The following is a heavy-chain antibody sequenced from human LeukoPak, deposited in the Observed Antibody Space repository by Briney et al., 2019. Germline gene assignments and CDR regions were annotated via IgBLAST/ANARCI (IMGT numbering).Heavy chain of an antibody. Sequence: SETLSLTCTVSGGSITTSSYYWGWIRQPPGKGLEWIGTIYYSGSTYYNPSLKSRVTISVDTSKNQFSLKLTSVTAADTAVYHCARSILGATIDYWGQGTLVTVSS. V-gene: IGHV4-39*01. CDR1: GGSITTSSYY. J-gene: IGHJ4*02. D-gene: IGHD1-26*01. CDR3: ARSILGATIDY. CDR2: IYYSGST.